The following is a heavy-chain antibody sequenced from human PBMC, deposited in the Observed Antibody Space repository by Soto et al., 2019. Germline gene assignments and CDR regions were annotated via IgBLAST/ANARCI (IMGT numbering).Heavy chain of an antibody. CDR2: INNAGST. D-gene: IGHD6-25*01. CDR1: GFDASVNF. CDR3: ARGLNKAALSFEY. J-gene: IGHJ4*01. Sequence: TGGSLRLSCAASGFDASVNFMTWVRQAPGRGLEWVSVINNAGSTFYADSVKGRFTISRDNAKNSLYLQMNSLRAEDTALYYCARGLNKAALSFEYWGQGTLVTVSS. V-gene: IGHV3-53*01.